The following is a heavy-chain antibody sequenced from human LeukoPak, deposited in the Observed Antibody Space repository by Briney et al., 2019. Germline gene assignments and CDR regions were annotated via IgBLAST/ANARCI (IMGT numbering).Heavy chain of an antibody. CDR1: GGSFGGYQ. D-gene: IGHD2-21*02. J-gene: IGHJ5*02. CDR2: INHSGTT. Sequence: SETLSLTCAVYGGSFGGYQWRWIRQSPGKGLEWIGEINHSGTTHYNPSLKSRVTLSIDTSKNQFSLNLTSVTAADTAMYYCARDCDGDCYSGDPWGQGTLVTVSS. CDR3: ARDCDGDCYSGDP. V-gene: IGHV4-34*01.